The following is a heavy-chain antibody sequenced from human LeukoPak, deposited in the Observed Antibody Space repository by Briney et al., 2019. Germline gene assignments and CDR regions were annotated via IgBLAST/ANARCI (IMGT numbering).Heavy chain of an antibody. J-gene: IGHJ4*02. CDR3: ARDSPVAGTVDY. CDR2: IYTSGGT. V-gene: IGHV4-4*07. D-gene: IGHD6-19*01. Sequence: SETLSLTCTVSGGSISSYYWSCIRQPAGKGLEWIGRIYTSGGTNYNPSLKSRVTMSVDTSKNQFSLKLSSVTAADTAVYYCARDSPVAGTVDYWGQGTLVTVSS. CDR1: GGSISSYY.